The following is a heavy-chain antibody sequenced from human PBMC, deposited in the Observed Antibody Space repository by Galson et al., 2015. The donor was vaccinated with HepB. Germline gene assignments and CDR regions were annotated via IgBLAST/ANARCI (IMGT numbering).Heavy chain of an antibody. D-gene: IGHD1-1*01. J-gene: IGHJ2*01. Sequence: AISGDSVSSNSAAWNWIRQSPSRGLEWLGRTYYRSKWYNDYAVSVKSRITINPDTSKNQFSLQLNSVTPEDTAVYYCARGLRNEDYWYFDLWGRGTLVTVSS. CDR1: GDSVSSNSAA. CDR2: TYYRSKWYN. V-gene: IGHV6-1*01. CDR3: ARGLRNEDYWYFDL.